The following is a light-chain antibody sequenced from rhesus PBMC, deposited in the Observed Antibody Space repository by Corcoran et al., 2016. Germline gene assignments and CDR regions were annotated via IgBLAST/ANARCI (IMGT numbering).Light chain of an antibody. CDR3: MQATHLSS. CDR2: QVS. V-gene: IGKV2S8*01. CDR1: QSLVHSDGKTY. Sequence: DVVMTQSPLSLPITPGQPASISCRSSQSLVHSDGKTYLNWSQQKPGQPPRPLIFQVSNRAAGVPDRFSGSGAGTYFTLRLSRLEAEGVGVYYCMQATHLSSFGQGTKVEIK. J-gene: IGKJ2*01.